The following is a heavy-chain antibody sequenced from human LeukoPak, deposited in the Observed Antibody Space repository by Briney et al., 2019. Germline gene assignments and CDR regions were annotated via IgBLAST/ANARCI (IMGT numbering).Heavy chain of an antibody. CDR2: ISAYNGNT. V-gene: IGHV1-18*01. CDR3: AREHPDILTGYYKNPLGY. Sequence: ASVKVSCKASGYTFTSYGISWVRQAPGQGLEWMGWISAYNGNTNYAQKLQGRVTMTTDTSTSTAYMELRSLRSDDTAVYYCAREHPDILTGYYKNPLGYWGQGTLVTVSS. CDR1: GYTFTSYG. J-gene: IGHJ4*02. D-gene: IGHD3-9*01.